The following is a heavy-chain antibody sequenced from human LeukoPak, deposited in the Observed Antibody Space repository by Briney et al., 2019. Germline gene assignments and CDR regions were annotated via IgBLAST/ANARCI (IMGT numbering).Heavy chain of an antibody. CDR3: ARVGYRTYGGNVH. D-gene: IGHD4/OR15-4a*01. CDR2: IIPIFGTA. V-gene: IGHV1-69*05. J-gene: IGHJ4*02. Sequence: SVKVSCKASGGTFSSYAISWVRQAPGQGLEWMGRIIPIFGTANYAQKFQGRVTITTDESTSTAYMELSSLRSEDTAVYYCARVGYRTYGGNVHWGQGTLVTVSS. CDR1: GGTFSSYA.